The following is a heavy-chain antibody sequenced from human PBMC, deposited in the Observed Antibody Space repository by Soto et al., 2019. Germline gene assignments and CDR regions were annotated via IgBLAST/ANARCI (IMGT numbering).Heavy chain of an antibody. V-gene: IGHV3-33*01. D-gene: IGHD5-18*01. J-gene: IGHJ4*02. CDR3: ARDAFRYSYGDLDY. CDR2: IWYDGSNK. CDR1: GFTFSSYA. Sequence: QVQLVESGGGVVQPGRSLRLSCAASGFTFSSYAMHWVRQAPGRGLEWVALIWYDGSNKYYEDSVKGRFTISRDDSKNTLYLHMNSLRAEDTAVYFCARDAFRYSYGDLDYWGQGTLVTVSS.